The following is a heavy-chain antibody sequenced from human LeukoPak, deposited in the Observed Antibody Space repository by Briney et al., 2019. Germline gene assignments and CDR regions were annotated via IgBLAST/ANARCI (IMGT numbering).Heavy chain of an antibody. V-gene: IGHV4-39*01. J-gene: IGHJ4*02. CDR1: GGSITSSNYY. CDR2: FYYSGST. CDR3: ARGYRRDGYKYVWPGRLDY. D-gene: IGHD5-24*01. Sequence: SETLSLTCTVSGGSITSSNYYWGWIRQPPGKGLEWIGSFYYSGSTNYNPSLKSRVTISVDTSKNQFSLKLSSVTAADTAVYYCARGYRRDGYKYVWPGRLDYWGQGTLVTVSS.